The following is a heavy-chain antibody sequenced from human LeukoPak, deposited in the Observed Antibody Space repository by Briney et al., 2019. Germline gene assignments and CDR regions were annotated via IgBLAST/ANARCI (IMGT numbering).Heavy chain of an antibody. Sequence: GGSLRLSCAASGFPFSTFWMTWGRQTPGKGPEWVANINQDCSEVSYVDSVKGRFTISRDNARNSLYLKMSSLRGEDTAVYYCTNRAGLPTNKPWCFDHWGQGTLVTVSS. D-gene: IGHD2-15*01. CDR1: GFPFSTFW. CDR3: TNRAGLPTNKPWCFDH. CDR2: INQDCSEV. V-gene: IGHV3-7*01. J-gene: IGHJ4*02.